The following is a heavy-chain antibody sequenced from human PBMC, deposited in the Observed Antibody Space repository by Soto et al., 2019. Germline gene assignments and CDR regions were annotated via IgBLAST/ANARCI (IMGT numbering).Heavy chain of an antibody. Sequence: EVQLAESGGGLAQPGGSLRLSCAAPGFTLSGYAMDWVRQAPGKGLEYVSGISSNGVGTYYANSVQGRFTISRDNSKNTVYLQMVSLRPEDMAVYYCARRARPDFYYMDVWGKGTTVTVSS. CDR2: ISSNGVGT. V-gene: IGHV3-64*01. CDR1: GFTLSGYA. CDR3: ARRARPDFYYMDV. J-gene: IGHJ6*03. D-gene: IGHD6-6*01.